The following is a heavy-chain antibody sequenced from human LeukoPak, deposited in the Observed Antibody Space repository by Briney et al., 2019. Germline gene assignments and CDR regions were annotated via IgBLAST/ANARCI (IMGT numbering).Heavy chain of an antibody. V-gene: IGHV1-18*01. CDR1: GYTFTSYG. CDR3: ARALIAVAGTSNYYYGMDV. D-gene: IGHD6-19*01. CDR2: ISAHNANT. J-gene: IGHJ6*02. Sequence: GASVKVSCKASGYTFTSYGISWVRQAPGQGLEWMGWISAHNANTNYAQKLQGRVTMTTDTSTSTAYMELRSLRSDDTAVYYCARALIAVAGTSNYYYGMDVWDQGTTVTVSS.